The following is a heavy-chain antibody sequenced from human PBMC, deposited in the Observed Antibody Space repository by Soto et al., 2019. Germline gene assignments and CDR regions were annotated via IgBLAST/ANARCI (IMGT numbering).Heavy chain of an antibody. D-gene: IGHD3-16*01. CDR1: GFTVSSNY. V-gene: IGHV3-53*01. Sequence: EVQLVESGGGLIQPGGSLRLSCAASGFTVSSNYMSWVRQAPGKGLEWVSVIYSGGSTYYADSVKGRFTIPRDNSKNTLYLQMNSLSAEDTAVYYCARDRLRSYYGMDVWGQGTTVTVSS. CDR3: ARDRLRSYYGMDV. J-gene: IGHJ6*02. CDR2: IYSGGST.